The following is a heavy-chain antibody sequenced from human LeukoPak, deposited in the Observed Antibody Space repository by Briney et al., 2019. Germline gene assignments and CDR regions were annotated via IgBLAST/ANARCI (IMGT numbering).Heavy chain of an antibody. CDR2: ISGSGGST. CDR3: AKSERINDAFDI. Sequence: GGSLRLSCAASGFTFSSYAMSWVRQAPGKGLEWVSAISGSGGSTYYADSVKGRFTISRDNSKNTLYLQMNSLRVEDTAVYYCAKSERINDAFDIWGQGTMVTVSS. CDR1: GFTFSSYA. J-gene: IGHJ3*02. V-gene: IGHV3-23*01.